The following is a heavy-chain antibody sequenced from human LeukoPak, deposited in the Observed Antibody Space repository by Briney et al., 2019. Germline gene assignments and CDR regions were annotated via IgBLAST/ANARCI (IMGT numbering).Heavy chain of an antibody. V-gene: IGHV3-23*01. Sequence: GGSLRLSCAASGFTVSSNYMSWVRQAPGKGLEWVSHISDSGGKTYYADSVKGRFTISRDNSKNTLYLQMDSLRAEDTAIYYCADFGSGSYCFDYWGQGTLVTVSS. D-gene: IGHD3-10*01. J-gene: IGHJ4*02. CDR2: ISDSGGKT. CDR3: ADFGSGSYCFDY. CDR1: GFTVSSNY.